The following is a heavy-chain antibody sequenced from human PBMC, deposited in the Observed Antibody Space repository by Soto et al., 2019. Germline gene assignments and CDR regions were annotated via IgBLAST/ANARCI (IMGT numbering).Heavy chain of an antibody. J-gene: IGHJ4*02. D-gene: IGHD3-3*01. Sequence: SETLSLTCTVSGAYVTATGYYWSWIRQHPGKGLEWIGYIDSSGSSYYSPSLKSRLSLSIDTSKNEFSLKLTSVTAADTAIYYCARVQRFCPARWGQGTLVTVSS. CDR1: GAYVTATGYY. CDR2: IDSSGSS. CDR3: ARVQRFCPAR. V-gene: IGHV4-31*03.